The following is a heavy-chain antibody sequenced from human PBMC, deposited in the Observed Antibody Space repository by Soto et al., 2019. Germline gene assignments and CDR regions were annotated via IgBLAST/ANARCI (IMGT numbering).Heavy chain of an antibody. CDR1: GGSFSGYY. CDR3: ARGSNVLRFLEWRIGPSTQTDSYGMDV. J-gene: IGHJ6*02. V-gene: IGHV4-34*01. CDR2: INHSGST. D-gene: IGHD3-3*01. Sequence: SETLSLTCAVYGGSFSGYYWSWIRQPPGKGLEWIGEINHSGSTNYNPSLKSRVTISVDTSKNQFSLKLSSVTAADTAVYYCARGSNVLRFLEWRIGPSTQTDSYGMDVWGQGTTVTVS.